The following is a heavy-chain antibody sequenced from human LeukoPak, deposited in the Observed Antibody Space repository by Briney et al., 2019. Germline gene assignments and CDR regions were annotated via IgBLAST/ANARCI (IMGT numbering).Heavy chain of an antibody. CDR2: IYYSGST. V-gene: IGHV4-30-4*01. CDR3: ARVPLGYCSGGSCYWAYYFDY. J-gene: IGHJ4*02. D-gene: IGHD2-15*01. CDR1: GGSIGSADYY. Sequence: SQTLSLTCTVSGGSIGSADYYWSWIRQPPGKGLEWIGYIYYSGSTNYNPSLKSRVTISVDTSKNQFSLKLSSVTAADTAVYYCARVPLGYCSGGSCYWAYYFDYWGQGTLVTVSS.